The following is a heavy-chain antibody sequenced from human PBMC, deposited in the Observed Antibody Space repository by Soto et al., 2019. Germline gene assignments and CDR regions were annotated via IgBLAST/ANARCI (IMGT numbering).Heavy chain of an antibody. CDR1: GGSISSYY. V-gene: IGHV4-59*01. CDR3: ARDRRNNWFDP. J-gene: IGHJ5*02. CDR2: IYYSGST. Sequence: PSETLSLTCTVSGGSISSYYWSWIRQPPGKGLEWIGYIYYSGSTNYNPSLKSRVTISVDTSKNQFSLKLSSVTAADTAVYYCARDRRNNWFDPWGQGTLVTVSS.